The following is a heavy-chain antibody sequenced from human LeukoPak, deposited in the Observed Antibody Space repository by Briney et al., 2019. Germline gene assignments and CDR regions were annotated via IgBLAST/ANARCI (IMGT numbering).Heavy chain of an antibody. CDR2: IYYSGST. CDR3: ARGGNYGDYDGYFDY. CDR1: GGSIRSYY. Sequence: SETLSLTCTVSGGSIRSYYCSWSRQPPGKRLEWIGYIYYSGSTNYNPSLRSRVTISVDTSKNQFSLKLSSVTAADTAVYYCARGGNYGDYDGYFDYWGQGTLVTVSS. D-gene: IGHD4-17*01. J-gene: IGHJ4*02. V-gene: IGHV4-59*08.